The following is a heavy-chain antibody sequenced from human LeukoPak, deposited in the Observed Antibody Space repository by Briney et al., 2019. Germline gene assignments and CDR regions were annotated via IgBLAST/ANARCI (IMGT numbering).Heavy chain of an antibody. CDR3: AKEVSSGSLDF. CDR2: IWSDGGNK. V-gene: IGHV3-30*02. J-gene: IGHJ4*02. Sequence: GGSLRLSYAASGFTFRTYGMHWVRQAPGKGLEWVALIWSDGGNKYYADSVKGRFTISRDDSKNTLYLQMNSLRPDDTAVYYCAKEVSSGSLDFWGQGTLVTVSS. CDR1: GFTFRTYG. D-gene: IGHD6-19*01.